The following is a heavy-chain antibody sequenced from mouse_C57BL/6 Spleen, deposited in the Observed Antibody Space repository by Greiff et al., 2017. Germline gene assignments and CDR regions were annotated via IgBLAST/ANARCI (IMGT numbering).Heavy chain of an antibody. CDR3: ARSGYYGSVYWYFDV. J-gene: IGHJ1*01. Sequence: QVQLQQPGAELVMPGASVKLSCKASGYTFTSYWMHWVKQRPGQGLEWIGEIDPSDSYTNYNQKFKGKSTLTVDKSSSTAYMQLSSLTSEDSAVYYCARSGYYGSVYWYFDVWGPGTTVTVSS. V-gene: IGHV1-69*01. D-gene: IGHD1-1*01. CDR2: IDPSDSYT. CDR1: GYTFTSYW.